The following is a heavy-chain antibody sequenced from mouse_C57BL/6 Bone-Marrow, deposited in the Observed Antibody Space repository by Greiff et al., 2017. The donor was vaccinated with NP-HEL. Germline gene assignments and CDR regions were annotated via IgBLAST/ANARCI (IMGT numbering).Heavy chain of an antibody. J-gene: IGHJ4*01. V-gene: IGHV5-15*01. CDR2: ISNLAYSI. CDR1: GFTFSDYG. Sequence: EVMLVESGGGLVQPGGSLKLSCAASGFTFSDYGMAWVRQAPRKGPEWVAFISNLAYSIYYADTVTGRFTISRENAKNTLYLEMSSLRSEDTAMYYCARQSTVVTHYYAMDYWGQGTSVTVSS. D-gene: IGHD1-1*01. CDR3: ARQSTVVTHYYAMDY.